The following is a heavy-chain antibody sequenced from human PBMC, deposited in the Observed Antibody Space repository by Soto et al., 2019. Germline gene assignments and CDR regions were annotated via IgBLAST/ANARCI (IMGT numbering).Heavy chain of an antibody. V-gene: IGHV4-30-4*01. J-gene: IGHJ4*02. CDR1: GGSISSGDYY. CDR3: ARVLGSYYGASYYFDS. Sequence: SETLSLTCTVSGGSISSGDYYWSWIRQPPGKGPEWIGYIFYSGSTYYNPSLTSRVSISVDTSKNQFSLKLNSVTAADTAVFYCARVLGSYYGASYYFDSWGQGTLVTVSS. D-gene: IGHD3-10*01. CDR2: IFYSGST.